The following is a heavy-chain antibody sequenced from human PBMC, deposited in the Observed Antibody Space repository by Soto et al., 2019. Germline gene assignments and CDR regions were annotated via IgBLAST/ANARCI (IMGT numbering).Heavy chain of an antibody. CDR2: ISSSSSYI. CDR3: ARDQDSGYDLDAFDI. Sequence: GGSLRLSCAASGFTFSSYSMNWVRQAPGKGLEWVSSISSSSSYIYYADLVKGRFTISRDNAKNSLYMQMNSLRAEDTAVYYCARDQDSGYDLDAFDIWGQGTMVTVSS. D-gene: IGHD5-12*01. CDR1: GFTFSSYS. V-gene: IGHV3-21*01. J-gene: IGHJ3*02.